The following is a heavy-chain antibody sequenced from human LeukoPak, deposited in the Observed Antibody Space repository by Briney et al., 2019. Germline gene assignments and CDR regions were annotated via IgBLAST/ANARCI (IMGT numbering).Heavy chain of an antibody. V-gene: IGHV3-21*01. J-gene: IGHJ6*03. CDR2: ISSSSSYI. CDR1: GFTFSSFT. CDR3: AKVASSWYVYYYYMDV. Sequence: GGSLRLSCAASGFTFSSFTMNWVRQAPGKGLEWVSSISSSSSYIYYADSVKGRFTISRDNSKNTLYLQMNSLRAEDTAVYYCAKVASSWYVYYYYMDVRGKGTTVTVSS. D-gene: IGHD6-13*01.